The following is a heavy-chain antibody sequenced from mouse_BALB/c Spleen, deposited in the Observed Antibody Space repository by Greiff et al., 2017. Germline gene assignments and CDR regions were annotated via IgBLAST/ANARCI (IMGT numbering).Heavy chain of an antibody. J-gene: IGHJ2*01. CDR2: IYPSDSYT. CDR3: TMDYRYDGYFDY. Sequence: VQLQQPGAELVRPGASVKLSCKASGYTFTSYWINWVKQRPGQGLEWIGNIYPSDSYTNYNQKFKDKATLTVDKSSSTAYMQLSSPTSEDSAVYYCTMDYRYDGYFDYWGQGTTLTVSS. D-gene: IGHD2-14*01. CDR1: GYTFTSYW. V-gene: IGHV1-69*02.